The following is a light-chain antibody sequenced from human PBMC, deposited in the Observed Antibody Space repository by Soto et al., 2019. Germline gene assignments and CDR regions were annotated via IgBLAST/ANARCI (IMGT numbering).Light chain of an antibody. J-gene: IGLJ1*01. V-gene: IGLV2-8*01. Sequence: QSALTQPPSASGSPGQSVTISCTGTSGDVGRYDYVSWYQQHPGKAPKLIVYDVTERPSGVPDRFSGSKSGNTASLTISGLQAEDEADYSCCSFAGSYSYVFGTATKVTVL. CDR2: DVT. CDR1: SGDVGRYDY. CDR3: CSFAGSYSYV.